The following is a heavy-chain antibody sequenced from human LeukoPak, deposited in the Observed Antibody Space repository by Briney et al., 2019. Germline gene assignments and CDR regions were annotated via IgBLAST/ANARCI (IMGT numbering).Heavy chain of an antibody. Sequence: ASVKVSCKASGYTFTGYYMHWVRQAPGQGLEWMGIINPSGGSTSYAQKFQGRVTMTRDTSTSTVYMELSSLRSEDTAAYYCARGGGLRAFNYGSGKTLDYWGQGTLVTVSS. V-gene: IGHV1-46*01. CDR2: INPSGGST. D-gene: IGHD3-10*01. CDR3: ARGGGLRAFNYGSGKTLDY. J-gene: IGHJ4*02. CDR1: GYTFTGYY.